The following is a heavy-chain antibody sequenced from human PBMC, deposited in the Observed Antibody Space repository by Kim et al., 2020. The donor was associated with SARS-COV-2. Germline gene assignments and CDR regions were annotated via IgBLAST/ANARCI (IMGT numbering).Heavy chain of an antibody. D-gene: IGHD3-10*01. V-gene: IGHV3-23*01. Sequence: KGRFTIPGDNSKNTLYLQMNSRRAEDTAVYYCAKVLLWFGELSRPYYFDYWGQGTLVTVSS. CDR3: AKVLLWFGELSRPYYFDY. J-gene: IGHJ4*02.